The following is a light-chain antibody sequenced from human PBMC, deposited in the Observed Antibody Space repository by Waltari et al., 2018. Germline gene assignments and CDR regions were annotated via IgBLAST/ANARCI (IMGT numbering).Light chain of an antibody. CDR2: AVS. Sequence: DIQMTQFPSSVSASVGDRVTITCWASQDISSWLAWYQQKPGQAPRLLIYAVSILHSGVPARFSGSGSGTDFTLTITSLQPEDFAIYYCQQGDGFHPITFGQGTRLE. J-gene: IGKJ5*01. CDR1: QDISSW. V-gene: IGKV1-12*01. CDR3: QQGDGFHPIT.